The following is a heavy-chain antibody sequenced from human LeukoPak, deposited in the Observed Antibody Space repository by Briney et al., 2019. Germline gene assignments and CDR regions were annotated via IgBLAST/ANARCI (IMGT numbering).Heavy chain of an antibody. Sequence: KTSETLSLTCAVSGGPFSGYFRSWIRQSSGKGLEWIGEIHNSGTTNYNPSLNSRVTITEDTSKNQFYLNLSSVTAADTAVYYCARRYYYNLGSFPFDFWGQGTLVTVSS. D-gene: IGHD3-10*01. CDR2: IHNSGTT. J-gene: IGHJ4*02. CDR3: ARRYYYNLGSFPFDF. CDR1: GGPFSGYF. V-gene: IGHV4-34*01.